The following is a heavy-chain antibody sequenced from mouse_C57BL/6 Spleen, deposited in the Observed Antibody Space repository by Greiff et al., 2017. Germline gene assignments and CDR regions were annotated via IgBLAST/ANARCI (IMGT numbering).Heavy chain of an antibody. J-gene: IGHJ1*03. CDR3: ARGLRRDWYFDV. Sequence: EVQLQQSGPELVKPGDSVKISCKASGYSLTGYFMNWVMQSHGKSLEWIGRINPYNGDTFYNQKFKGKATLTVDKSSSTAHMELRSLTAEDAAVYYCARGLRRDWYFDVWGTGTTVTVSS. CDR2: INPYNGDT. CDR1: GYSLTGYF. D-gene: IGHD2-2*01. V-gene: IGHV1-20*01.